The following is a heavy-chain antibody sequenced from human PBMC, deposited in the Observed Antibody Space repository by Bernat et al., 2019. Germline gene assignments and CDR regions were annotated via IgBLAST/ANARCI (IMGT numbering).Heavy chain of an antibody. V-gene: IGHV3-74*01. D-gene: IGHD3-22*01. Sequence: EVQLVESGGALVQPGGSLRLSCAASGFTFSTYWMHWVRQAPGKGLVWVSRINDDGSNTNYADYVKGRFTISRDNAKDTLYLKMNSLRAEDTAVYYCARVGGGSSGYVNWFDPWGQGTLVTVSS. J-gene: IGHJ5*02. CDR1: GFTFSTYW. CDR2: INDDGSNT. CDR3: ARVGGGSSGYVNWFDP.